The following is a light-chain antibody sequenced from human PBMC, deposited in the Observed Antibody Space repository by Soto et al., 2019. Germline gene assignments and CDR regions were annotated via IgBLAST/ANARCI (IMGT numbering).Light chain of an antibody. CDR2: GAS. CDR1: QSVSSAY. V-gene: IGKV3-20*01. Sequence: EIVLTQSPGTLSLSPGERATLSCRASQSVSSAYLAWYQQIPGQAPRLLIYGASSRATGIPDRFSGSGSGTDFTRTISGLEPEDFAVYYWQQSGNSFYTFGQGTKLEIK. CDR3: QQSGNSFYT. J-gene: IGKJ2*01.